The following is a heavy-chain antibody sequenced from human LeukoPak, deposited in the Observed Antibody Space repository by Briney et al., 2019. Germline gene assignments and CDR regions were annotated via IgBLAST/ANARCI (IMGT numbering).Heavy chain of an antibody. CDR3: VRDRCSGGSCRLFDY. Sequence: GRSLRLSCAASGFTFGTYAMHWVRQAPGKGLEWVAYIWSDGDNRYYADSVKGRFTISRDNSKNTLYLEMNSLRAEDTAVYYCVRDRCSGGSCRLFDYWGQGALVTVSS. D-gene: IGHD2-15*01. V-gene: IGHV3-33*01. CDR2: IWSDGDNR. CDR1: GFTFGTYA. J-gene: IGHJ4*02.